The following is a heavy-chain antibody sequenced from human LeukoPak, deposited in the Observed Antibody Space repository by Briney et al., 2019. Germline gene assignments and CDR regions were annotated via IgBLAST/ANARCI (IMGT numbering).Heavy chain of an antibody. V-gene: IGHV3-23*01. CDR1: GFTFSSYA. D-gene: IGHD3-10*01. J-gene: IGHJ1*01. Sequence: QPGGSLRLSCAASGFTFSSYAMSWVRQAPGKGLDWVSTISGTGGSTYYGDSVKGRCTISRDNSKNTLYLQMNSLRAEDTAVYFCASRENNYGLGDWGQGTLVTVSS. CDR3: ASRENNYGLGD. CDR2: ISGTGGST.